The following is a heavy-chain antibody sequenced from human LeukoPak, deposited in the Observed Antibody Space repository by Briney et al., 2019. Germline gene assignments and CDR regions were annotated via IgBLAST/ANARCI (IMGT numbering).Heavy chain of an antibody. D-gene: IGHD3-3*01. J-gene: IGHJ4*02. CDR3: ARDEYTIFGVVIPFDY. CDR2: LRYDGSNK. V-gene: IGHV3-30*02. Sequence: PGGSLRLSCAASGFTFRSYGMHWVRQAPGKGLEWVAFLRYDGSNKDYADSVKGRFSISRDNSKNTLDLEMNSLRAEDTAVYYCARDEYTIFGVVIPFDYWGQGTLVTVSS. CDR1: GFTFRSYG.